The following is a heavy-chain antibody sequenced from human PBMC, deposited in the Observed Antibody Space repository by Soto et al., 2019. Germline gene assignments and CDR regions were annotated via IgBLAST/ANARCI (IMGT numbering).Heavy chain of an antibody. J-gene: IGHJ4*02. V-gene: IGHV3-72*01. CDR2: IRNKPNSYTT. CDR1: RFTFSDHS. Sequence: EVQLVESGGGLVQPGGSLRLSCAASRFTFSDHSMDWVRQAPGKGLEWVGRIRNKPNSYTTEYAASVKGRFTISRDESKTSLYLQMNSLKTEDTAVYYCVRVSGSYYFDYWGQGTLVTVSS. CDR3: VRVSGSYYFDY. D-gene: IGHD1-26*01.